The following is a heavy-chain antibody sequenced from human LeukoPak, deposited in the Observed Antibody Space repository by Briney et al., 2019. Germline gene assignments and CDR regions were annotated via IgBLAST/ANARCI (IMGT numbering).Heavy chain of an antibody. V-gene: IGHV1-69*01. Sequence: VASVKVSCKASGGTFSSYAISWVRQAPGQGLEWMGGIIPIFGTANYAQKFQGRVTITADESTSTAYMELSGLRSEDTAVYYCALPLWSGYQRGYYFDYWGQGTLVTVSS. J-gene: IGHJ4*02. CDR3: ALPLWSGYQRGYYFDY. CDR1: GGTFSSYA. CDR2: IIPIFGTA. D-gene: IGHD3-3*01.